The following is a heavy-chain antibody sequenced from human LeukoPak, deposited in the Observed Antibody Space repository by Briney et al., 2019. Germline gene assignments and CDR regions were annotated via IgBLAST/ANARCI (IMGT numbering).Heavy chain of an antibody. CDR2: ISYDGSNK. CDR1: GFTFSTYA. D-gene: IGHD3-16*01. CDR3: AKDRGSMITFGGALGY. Sequence: HPGGSLRLSCAASGFTFSTYAMNWVRQAPGKGLEWVAVISYDGSNKYYADSVKGRFTISRDNSKNTLYLQMNSLRAEDTAVYYCAKDRGSMITFGGALGYWGQGTLVTVSS. J-gene: IGHJ4*02. V-gene: IGHV3-30*04.